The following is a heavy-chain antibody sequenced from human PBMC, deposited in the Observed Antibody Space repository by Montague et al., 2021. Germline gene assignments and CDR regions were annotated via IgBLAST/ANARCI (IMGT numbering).Heavy chain of an antibody. Sequence: SETLSLTCAVYGGSFNAYYWSWIRQSPGKGLEWIGEIHHRGSIYYDPTTDYNPSLQSRVTIAVDASKSQFSLRLRSVTAADTAVYYCASNRGPFDYWGQGTVVTVSS. CDR2: IHHRGSIYYDPTT. J-gene: IGHJ4*02. CDR1: GGSFNAYY. CDR3: ASNRGPFDY. V-gene: IGHV4-34*01. D-gene: IGHD3-10*01.